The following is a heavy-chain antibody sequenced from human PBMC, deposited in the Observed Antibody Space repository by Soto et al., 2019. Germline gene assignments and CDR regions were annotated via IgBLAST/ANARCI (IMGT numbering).Heavy chain of an antibody. V-gene: IGHV4-59*01. J-gene: IGHJ4*02. Sequence: PSETLSLTCTVSGGSISGSYWNWLRQPPGKGLEWIGSIYYTGSTNYNPSLKSRVTISVDTSKNQFSLKLSSVTAADTAVYYCARRFDSWGQGTLVTVSS. CDR1: GGSISGSY. CDR2: IYYTGST. CDR3: ARRFDS.